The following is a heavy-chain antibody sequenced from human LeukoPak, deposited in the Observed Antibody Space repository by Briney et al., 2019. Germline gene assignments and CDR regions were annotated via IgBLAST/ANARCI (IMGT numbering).Heavy chain of an antibody. V-gene: IGHV4-30-4*01. J-gene: IGHJ5*02. CDR2: IYYSGST. CDR3: ARALCGGDCYGILLRFDP. Sequence: SQTLSLTCTVSGGSISSGDYYWSWIRQPPGKGLEWIGYIYYSGSTYYNPSLKSRVTISVDTSKNQFSLKLSSVTAADTAVYYCARALCGGDCYGILLRFDPWGQGTLVAVSS. CDR1: GGSISSGDYY. D-gene: IGHD2-21*02.